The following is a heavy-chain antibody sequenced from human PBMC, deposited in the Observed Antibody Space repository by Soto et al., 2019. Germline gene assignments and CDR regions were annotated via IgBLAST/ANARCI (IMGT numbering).Heavy chain of an antibody. V-gene: IGHV1-18*01. D-gene: IGHD2-15*01. CDR1: GYTFADYG. CDR3: ARCYCSVGSCYTCWHFDL. CDR2: IGPYNGNT. Sequence: QAQLVQSGAEVKKPGASVKVSCQAGGYTFADYGISWVRQAPGQELEWMGWIGPYNGNTNYVQNLQDRVTMTTDTSTNTAYMELRRLRSDDTALYYCARCYCSVGSCYTCWHFDLWGRGTLLTVSS. J-gene: IGHJ2*01.